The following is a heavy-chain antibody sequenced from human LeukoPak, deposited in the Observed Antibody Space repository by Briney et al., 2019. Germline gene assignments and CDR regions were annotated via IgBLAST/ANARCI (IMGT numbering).Heavy chain of an antibody. V-gene: IGHV4-39*07. D-gene: IGHD1-1*01. CDR2: IYNSGST. CDR1: GGSISSRSYY. Sequence: SETLSLTCTVSGGSISSRSYYWGWIRQPPGKGLEWIGNIYNSGSTYYNPSLKSRVTISVDRSKNQFSLKLSSVTAADTAVYYCARGTTGTDAFDIWGQGTMVTVSS. CDR3: ARGTTGTDAFDI. J-gene: IGHJ3*02.